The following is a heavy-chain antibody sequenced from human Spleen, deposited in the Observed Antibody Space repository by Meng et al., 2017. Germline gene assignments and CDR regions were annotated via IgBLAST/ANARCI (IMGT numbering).Heavy chain of an antibody. V-gene: IGHV4-34*01. D-gene: IGHD4-11*01. CDR2: INHSGST. J-gene: IGHJ4*02. CDR1: GGSFSDYY. Sequence: QVHPMQWGAGLLKPSDTLSLTCVVSGGSFSDYYWSWIRQPPGKGLEWIGEINHSGSTNYNPSLESRATISVDTSQNNLSLKLSSVTAADSAVYYCARGPTTMAHDFDYWGQGTLVTVSS. CDR3: ARGPTTMAHDFDY.